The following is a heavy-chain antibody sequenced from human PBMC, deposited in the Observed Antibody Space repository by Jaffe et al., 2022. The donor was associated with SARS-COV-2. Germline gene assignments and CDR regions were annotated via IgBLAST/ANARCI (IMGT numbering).Heavy chain of an antibody. CDR2: ISGSGSMT. CDR3: VTIGTTGNWYFDR. J-gene: IGHJ2*01. CDR1: KFTFSSYG. D-gene: IGHD1-1*01. Sequence: EAQLVESGGDLVQPGGSLRLSCVASKFTFSSYGMSWVRQAPGKGPEWVSSISGSGSMTFYADSVKGRFTISRDNSKNTMYLQMNSLRVEDTAIYYCVTIGTTGNWYFDRWGRGTPVTVSS. V-gene: IGHV3-23*04.